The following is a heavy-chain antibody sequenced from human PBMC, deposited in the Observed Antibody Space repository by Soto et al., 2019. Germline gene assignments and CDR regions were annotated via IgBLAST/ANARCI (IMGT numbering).Heavy chain of an antibody. J-gene: IGHJ4*02. Sequence: SVKVSCKASGGTFSSYAISWARQAPGQGLEWMGGIIPIFGTANYAQKFQGRVTITADESTSTAYMELSSLRSEDTAVYYCATNTPYPRIAAAPFDYCGQGTLVTIYS. CDR1: GGTFSSYA. V-gene: IGHV1-69*13. CDR2: IIPIFGTA. CDR3: ATNTPYPRIAAAPFDY. D-gene: IGHD6-13*01.